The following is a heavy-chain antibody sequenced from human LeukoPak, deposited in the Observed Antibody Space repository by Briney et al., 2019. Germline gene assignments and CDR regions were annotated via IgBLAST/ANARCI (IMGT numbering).Heavy chain of an antibody. D-gene: IGHD6-6*01. V-gene: IGHV3-23*01. CDR2: ISGGGGST. Sequence: GGSLRLSCAASGFTFSSYAMSWVRQAPGKGLEWVSGISGGGGSTYYADSVKGRFTISRDNSKSTLYLQMNSLRAEDTAVYYCAKDYSSSLTNWFDPWGQGTLVTVSS. J-gene: IGHJ5*02. CDR3: AKDYSSSLTNWFDP. CDR1: GFTFSSYA.